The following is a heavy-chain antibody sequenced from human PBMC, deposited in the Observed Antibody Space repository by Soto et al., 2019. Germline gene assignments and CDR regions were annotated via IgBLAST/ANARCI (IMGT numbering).Heavy chain of an antibody. Sequence: PGGSLRLSCAASGFTFSSYGMHWVRQAPGKGLEWVAVISYDGSNKYYADSVKGRFTISRDNSKNTLYLQMNSLRAEDTAVYYCAKVSGRAVAGPAPYWGQGTLVTVSS. D-gene: IGHD6-19*01. CDR1: GFTFSSYG. V-gene: IGHV3-30*18. J-gene: IGHJ4*02. CDR3: AKVSGRAVAGPAPY. CDR2: ISYDGSNK.